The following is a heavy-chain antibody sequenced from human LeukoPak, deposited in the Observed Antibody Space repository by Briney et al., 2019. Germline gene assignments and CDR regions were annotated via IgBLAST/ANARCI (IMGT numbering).Heavy chain of an antibody. D-gene: IGHD2-2*01. CDR2: ISYDGSNK. CDR1: GFTFSSYA. Sequence: GGSLRLSCAASGFTFSSYAMHWVRQAPGKGLEWVAVISYDGSNKYYADSVKGRFTISRDNSKNTLYLQMNSLRAEDTAVHYCARDADDIVVVPAARPSSLLYWGQGTLVTVSS. CDR3: ARDADDIVVVPAARPSSLLY. V-gene: IGHV3-30*04. J-gene: IGHJ4*02.